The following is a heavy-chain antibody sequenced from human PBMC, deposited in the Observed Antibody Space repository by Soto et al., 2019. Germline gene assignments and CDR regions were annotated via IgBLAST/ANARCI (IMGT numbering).Heavy chain of an antibody. V-gene: IGHV4-59*01. Sequence: PSETLSLTCTVSGGSISNYYWSWIRQPPGKGPEWIGYIYYTGSTEYNPSLQSRVTMSVDTSKNQLSLKVSSVTAADTAVYYCARHYSSGTFPLDSWGQGTLVTVSS. D-gene: IGHD3-10*01. CDR2: IYYTGST. CDR1: GGSISNYY. CDR3: ARHYSSGTFPLDS. J-gene: IGHJ4*02.